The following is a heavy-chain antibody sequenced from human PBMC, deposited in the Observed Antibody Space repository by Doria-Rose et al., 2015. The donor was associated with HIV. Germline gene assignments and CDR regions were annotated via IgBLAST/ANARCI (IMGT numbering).Heavy chain of an antibody. CDR3: ATYSSPPY. CDR2: ISYDGSNR. D-gene: IGHD6-13*01. J-gene: IGHJ4*02. Sequence: HWVRQAPGKGLGWVAVISYDGSNRFYADSVKGRFTISRDNSKNKVSVQMNSLRAEDTAVYYCATYSSPPYWGQGTLVTVSS. V-gene: IGHV3-30*04.